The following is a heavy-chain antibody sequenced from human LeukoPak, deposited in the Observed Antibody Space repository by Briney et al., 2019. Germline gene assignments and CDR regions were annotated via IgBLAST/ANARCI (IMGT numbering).Heavy chain of an antibody. D-gene: IGHD1-26*01. CDR1: GFTFSTYA. CDR3: ARDLRGSYSPGDWFDP. V-gene: IGHV3-30*04. Sequence: PGGSLRLSCAASGFTFSTYAMLWVRQAPGKGLEWVAVISYDGSDKYYADSVKGRFTISRDNSKNTLYLQMNSLRTEDTAVYYCARDLRGSYSPGDWFDPWGQGTLVTVSS. CDR2: ISYDGSDK. J-gene: IGHJ5*02.